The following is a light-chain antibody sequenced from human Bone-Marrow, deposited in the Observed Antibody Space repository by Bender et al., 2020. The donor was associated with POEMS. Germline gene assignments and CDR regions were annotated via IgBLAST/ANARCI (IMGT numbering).Light chain of an antibody. CDR2: DDI. CDR1: SSDIGSYNL. J-gene: IGLJ3*02. CDR3: CSYAGRDTWV. V-gene: IGLV2-23*01. Sequence: QSALTQPASMSGSPGQSITISCTGSSSDIGSYNLVSWYQQHPDKAPKLMLYDDIKRPSGVSNRFSGYKSGNTASLTISGLQAADEADYFCCSYAGRDTWVFGGGTKLTVL.